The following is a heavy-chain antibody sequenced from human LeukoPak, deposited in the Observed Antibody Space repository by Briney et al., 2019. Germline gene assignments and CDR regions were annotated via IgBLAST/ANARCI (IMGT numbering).Heavy chain of an antibody. Sequence: PSETLSLTCTVSGGSISSSSYYWGWIRQPPGKGLEWIGSIYYSGSTYYNPSLKSRVTISVDTSKNQFSLKLSSVTAADTAVYYCARAMAPNWFDPWGQGTLVTVSS. CDR2: IYYSGST. CDR1: GGSISSSSYY. D-gene: IGHD5-24*01. CDR3: ARAMAPNWFDP. J-gene: IGHJ5*02. V-gene: IGHV4-39*07.